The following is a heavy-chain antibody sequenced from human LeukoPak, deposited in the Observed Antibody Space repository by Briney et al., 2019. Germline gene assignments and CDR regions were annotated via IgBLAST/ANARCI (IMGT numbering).Heavy chain of an antibody. J-gene: IGHJ4*02. D-gene: IGHD3-10*01. CDR2: IIPIFGTA. CDR3: ASGGGSASYSGSHFDY. CDR1: GGTFSSYA. V-gene: IGHV1-69*06. Sequence: SVKVSCKASGGTFSSYAISWVRQAPGQGLEWMGGIIPIFGTANYAQKFQGRVTITADKSTSTAYMELSSLRSEDTAVYYCASGGGSASYSGSHFDYWGQGTLVTVSS.